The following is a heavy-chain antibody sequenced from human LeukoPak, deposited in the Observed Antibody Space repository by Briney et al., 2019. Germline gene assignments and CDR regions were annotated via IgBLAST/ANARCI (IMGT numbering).Heavy chain of an antibody. V-gene: IGHV3-7*01. D-gene: IGHD5-12*01. J-gene: IGHJ4*02. CDR3: ARDGGSGYAYDY. CDR2: TKQDGSEK. CDR1: GFTFSSYW. Sequence: GGSLRLSCAASGFTFSSYWMSWVRQAPGKGLEWVANTKQDGSEKHYVDSVRGRFTISRDNAKSSLYLQMNSLRAEDTAVYYCARDGGSGYAYDYWGQGTQVTVSS.